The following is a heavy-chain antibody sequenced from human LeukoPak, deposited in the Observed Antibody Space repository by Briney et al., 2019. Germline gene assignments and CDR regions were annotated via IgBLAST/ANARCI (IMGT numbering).Heavy chain of an antibody. J-gene: IGHJ4*02. Sequence: GGSLRLSCAVSGFNFSKAWMSWVRQSPGKGLEWVGRIKSKSDGETTNHAAPVKGRFIISRDDLRNMLYLQMNSLRIEDTGLYYCTTGTYDSSGPRDYWGQGTLVTVSS. V-gene: IGHV3-15*01. CDR2: IKSKSDGETT. CDR1: GFNFSKAW. CDR3: TTGTYDSSGPRDY. D-gene: IGHD3-22*01.